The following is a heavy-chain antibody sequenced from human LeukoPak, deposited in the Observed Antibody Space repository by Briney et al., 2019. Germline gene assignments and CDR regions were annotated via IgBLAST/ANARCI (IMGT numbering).Heavy chain of an antibody. Sequence: GGSLRPSCAASGFTFNAYAMSWVRQAPGKGLEWASSISGSGGSTYCAGSVKGRFTISRDNSRNTLYLQMNSLGAEDTAVYYCASNWRGCSSTTCYGGGLDYWGQGILVTVSS. CDR2: ISGSGGST. CDR1: GFTFNAYA. J-gene: IGHJ4*02. CDR3: ASNWRGCSSTTCYGGGLDY. D-gene: IGHD2-2*01. V-gene: IGHV3-23*01.